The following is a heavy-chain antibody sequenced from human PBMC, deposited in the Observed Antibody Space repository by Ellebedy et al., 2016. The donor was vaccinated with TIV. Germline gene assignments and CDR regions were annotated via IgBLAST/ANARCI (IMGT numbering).Heavy chain of an antibody. V-gene: IGHV3-48*02. J-gene: IGHJ6*02. CDR1: GFTFRSYS. Sequence: GESLKIPCAASGFTFRSYSMNWVRQAPGKGLEWVSYISSSSSTIYYADSVKGRFTISRDNAKNSLYLQMNSLRDEDTAVYYCARASSSWYPYYYYGMDVWGQGTTVTVSS. CDR2: ISSSSSTI. D-gene: IGHD6-13*01. CDR3: ARASSSWYPYYYYGMDV.